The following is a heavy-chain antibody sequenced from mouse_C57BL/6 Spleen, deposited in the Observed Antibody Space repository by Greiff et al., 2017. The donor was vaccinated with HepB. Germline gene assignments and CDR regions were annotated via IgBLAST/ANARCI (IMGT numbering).Heavy chain of an antibody. CDR2: INPSTGGT. CDR1: GYSFTGYY. V-gene: IGHV1-42*01. CDR3: ARGDYDYDWYFDV. D-gene: IGHD2-4*01. J-gene: IGHJ1*03. Sequence: EVQLQHSGPELVKPGASVKISCKASGYSFTGYYMNWVKQSPEKSLEWIGEINPSTGGTTYNQKFKAKATLTVDKSSSTAYMQLKSLTSEDSAVYYCARGDYDYDWYFDVWGTGTTVTVSS.